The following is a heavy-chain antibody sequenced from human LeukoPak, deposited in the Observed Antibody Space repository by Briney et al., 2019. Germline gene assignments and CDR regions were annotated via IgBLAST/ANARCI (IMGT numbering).Heavy chain of an antibody. J-gene: IGHJ6*02. CDR3: AREHDILTGYPLMGGMDV. V-gene: IGHV6-1*01. CDR2: TYYRSKWYN. D-gene: IGHD3-9*01. CDR1: GDSISSNSAA. Sequence: SQTHSLTCAISGDSISSNSAAWNWIRQSPSRGLEWLGRTYYRSKWYNDYAVSVKSRITINPDTSKNQFSLQLNSVTPEDTAVYYCAREHDILTGYPLMGGMDVWGQGTTVTVSS.